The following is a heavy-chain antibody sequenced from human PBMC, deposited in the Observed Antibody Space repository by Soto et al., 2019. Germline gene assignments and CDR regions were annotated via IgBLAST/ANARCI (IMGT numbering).Heavy chain of an antibody. Sequence: GGSLRLSCAASGFTFSSYAMSWVRQAPGKGLEWVSAISGSGGSTYYADSVKGRFTISRDNSKNTLYLQMNSLRAEDTAVYYCAKDHVGSSSTVPNYYYYYGMDVWGQGTTVTVSS. CDR3: AKDHVGSSSTVPNYYYYYGMDV. CDR2: ISGSGGST. J-gene: IGHJ6*02. CDR1: GFTFSSYA. V-gene: IGHV3-23*01. D-gene: IGHD6-6*01.